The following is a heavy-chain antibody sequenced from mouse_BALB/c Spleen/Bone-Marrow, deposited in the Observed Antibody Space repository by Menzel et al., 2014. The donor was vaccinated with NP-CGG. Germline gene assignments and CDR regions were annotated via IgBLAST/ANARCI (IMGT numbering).Heavy chain of an antibody. V-gene: IGHV5-6-3*01. CDR2: ISGSGSST. J-gene: IGHJ2*01. Sequence: DVKLVESGGGLVQPGGSLKLSCAASGFTFSGYGMSWVRQTPDKGPELVATISGSGSSTYYPDSVKGRFTISRDNARNTLYLQMSSLKSEDTAMYYCARGRDWFDYWGQGTTLTVSS. D-gene: IGHD3-3*01. CDR3: ARGRDWFDY. CDR1: GFTFSGYG.